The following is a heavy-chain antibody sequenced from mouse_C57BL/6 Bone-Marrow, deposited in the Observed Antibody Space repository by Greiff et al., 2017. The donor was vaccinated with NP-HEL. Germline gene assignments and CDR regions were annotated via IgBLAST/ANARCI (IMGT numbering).Heavy chain of an antibody. Sequence: QVQLQQSGAELVKPGASVKLSCKASGYTFTSYWMQWVKQRPGQGLEWIGELDPSDSYTNSTQKFKGTATLTVDTSSSTAYMQLSSLTSEDAAVYYCAIWAYYSKLPFDDWGKGTTLTVSS. V-gene: IGHV1-50*01. J-gene: IGHJ2*01. CDR3: AIWAYYSKLPFDD. CDR1: GYTFTSYW. CDR2: LDPSDSYT. D-gene: IGHD2-5*01.